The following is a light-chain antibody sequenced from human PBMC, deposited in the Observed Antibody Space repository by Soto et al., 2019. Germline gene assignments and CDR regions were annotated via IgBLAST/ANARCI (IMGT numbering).Light chain of an antibody. J-gene: IGKJ5*01. CDR3: QQSYSTPT. V-gene: IGKV1-39*01. CDR2: AAS. Sequence: DIQMTQSPSSLSASVGDRVTITCRASQSISSYLNWYQQKPGKAPKLLIYAASSSQSGVPSRFSGSGSGTDFTLTISSLQPEDFATYYCQQSYSTPTFGQGTRLEIK. CDR1: QSISSY.